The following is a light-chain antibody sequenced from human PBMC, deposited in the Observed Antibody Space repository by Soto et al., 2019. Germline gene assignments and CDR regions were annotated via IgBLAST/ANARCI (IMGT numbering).Light chain of an antibody. CDR3: SSYTRSSTQV. V-gene: IGLV2-14*01. CDR1: SSDVGGYNY. CDR2: EVS. Sequence: SALTQPASVSGSPGQSITISCTGTSSDVGGYNYVSWYQQHPGKAPKLMIYEVSNRPSGVSNRFSGSKSGNTASLTISGLQAEDEADYYCSSYTRSSTQVFGGGTKVTVL. J-gene: IGLJ2*01.